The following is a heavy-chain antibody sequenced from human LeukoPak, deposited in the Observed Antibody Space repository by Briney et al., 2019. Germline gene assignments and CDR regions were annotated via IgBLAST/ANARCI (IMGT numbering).Heavy chain of an antibody. CDR3: AKGGEVGAPFDAFDI. CDR1: GFTFDDYA. J-gene: IGHJ3*02. Sequence: PGGFLRLSCAASGFTFDDYAMHWVRQAPGKGLEWVSGISWNSGSIGYADSVKGRFTISRDNAKNSLYLQMNSLRAEDTALYNCAKGGEVGAPFDAFDIWGQGTMVTVSS. V-gene: IGHV3-9*01. CDR2: ISWNSGSI. D-gene: IGHD1-26*01.